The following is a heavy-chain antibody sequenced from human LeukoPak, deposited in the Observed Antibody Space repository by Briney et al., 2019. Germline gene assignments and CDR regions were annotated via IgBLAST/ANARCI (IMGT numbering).Heavy chain of an antibody. CDR1: GYTFTGYF. CDR3: ARHYPGGDYFIDD. J-gene: IGHJ4*02. Sequence: GASVKVSCKASGYTFTGYFMHWVRQAPGQGLEWMGRLNPNSGGTNYAQRFQGRVTMTRDTSISTAYMELNRLISDDTAVYYCARHYPGGDYFIDDWGQGTLVTVSS. D-gene: IGHD4-17*01. CDR2: LNPNSGGT. V-gene: IGHV1-2*06.